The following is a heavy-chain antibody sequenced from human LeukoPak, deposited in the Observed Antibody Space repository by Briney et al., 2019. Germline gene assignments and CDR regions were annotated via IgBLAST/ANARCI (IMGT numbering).Heavy chain of an antibody. J-gene: IGHJ5*02. V-gene: IGHV1-46*01. Sequence: ASVKVSCKASGYTFTKYYIHWVRQAPGQGLEWMGLINPGGDNTNYAQNFQGRVTMTRDTSTSTVYMELRSLRSDDTAVYYCARDIGYCSGGSCRYWFDPWGQGTPVTVSS. CDR2: INPGGDNT. D-gene: IGHD2-15*01. CDR3: ARDIGYCSGGSCRYWFDP. CDR1: GYTFTKYY.